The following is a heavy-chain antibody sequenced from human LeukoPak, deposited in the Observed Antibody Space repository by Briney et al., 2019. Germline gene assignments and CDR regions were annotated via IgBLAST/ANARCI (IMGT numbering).Heavy chain of an antibody. CDR2: IYYSGST. V-gene: IGHV4-59*01. D-gene: IGHD6-19*01. CDR3: ARAGSSGWYYFDY. Sequence: PSETLSLTCAVYGGSFSSYHWSWIRQAPGKGLEWIGYIYYSGSTNYNPSLKSRVTISVDMSKNQFSLKLSSVTAADTAVYYCARAGSSGWYYFDYWGQGTLVTVSS. J-gene: IGHJ4*02. CDR1: GGSFSSYH.